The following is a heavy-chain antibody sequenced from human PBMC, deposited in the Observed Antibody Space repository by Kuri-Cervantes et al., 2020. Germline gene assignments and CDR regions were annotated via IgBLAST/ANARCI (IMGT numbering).Heavy chain of an antibody. Sequence: SETLSLTCTVFGGSISSSSYYWSWIRQPPGKGLEWIGEINHSGSTNYNPSLKSRVTISVDTSKNQFSLKLSSVTAADTAVYYCAVGAGHNWFDPWGQGTLVTVSS. CDR1: GGSISSSSYY. D-gene: IGHD3-16*01. CDR3: AVGAGHNWFDP. J-gene: IGHJ5*02. CDR2: INHSGST. V-gene: IGHV4-39*07.